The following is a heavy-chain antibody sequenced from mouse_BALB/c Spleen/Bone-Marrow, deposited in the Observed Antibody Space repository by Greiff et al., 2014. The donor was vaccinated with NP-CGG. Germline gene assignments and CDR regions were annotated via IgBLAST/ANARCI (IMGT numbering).Heavy chain of an antibody. V-gene: IGHV1S130*01. CDR1: GYTFTNSW. J-gene: IGHJ2*01. CDR3: ARPHRFAFYFDY. Sequence: VQVVESGSVLVRPGASVKLSCKASGYTFTNSWIHWAKQRPGQGLEWIGEIHPNSGNTNYNEKFKGKATLTVDTSSSTAYVDLSSLTSEYSAVYYCARPHRFAFYFDYLGPRSPLPVSS. CDR2: IHPNSGNT.